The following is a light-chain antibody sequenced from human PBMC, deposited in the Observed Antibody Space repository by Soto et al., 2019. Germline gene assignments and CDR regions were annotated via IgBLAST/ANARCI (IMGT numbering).Light chain of an antibody. J-gene: IGLJ1*01. V-gene: IGLV2-14*01. CDR3: NSYTTSSTYV. CDR1: SSDVGGYNY. CDR2: DVS. Sequence: QSVLTQLASVSGSPGQPSTISCTGTSSDVGGYNYVSWYQQHPDKAPKVMIYDVSNRPSGVSNRFSGSKSGNTASLTISGLQAEDEADYYCNSYTTSSTYVFGTGTKVTVL.